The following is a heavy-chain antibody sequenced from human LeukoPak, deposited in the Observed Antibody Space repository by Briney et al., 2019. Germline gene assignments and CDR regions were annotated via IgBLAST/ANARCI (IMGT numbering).Heavy chain of an antibody. CDR3: TREDGGASED. V-gene: IGHV3-49*03. Sequence: GGSLRLSCTPSGFIFGDYAMSWFRQAPGKGLEWVGFIRGKAYGGTSEYAASVKGRFSISRDDSKSIAYLQMNSLKTEDTAVYYCTREDGGASEDWGQGTLVTVSS. J-gene: IGHJ4*02. D-gene: IGHD1-26*01. CDR2: IRGKAYGGTS. CDR1: GFIFGDYA.